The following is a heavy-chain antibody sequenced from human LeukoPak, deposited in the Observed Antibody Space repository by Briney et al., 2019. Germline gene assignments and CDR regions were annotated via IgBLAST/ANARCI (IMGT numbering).Heavy chain of an antibody. CDR1: GFTFSSYA. CDR2: ISGSGGST. V-gene: IGHV3-23*01. D-gene: IGHD4-17*01. J-gene: IGHJ4*02. Sequence: GGSLRLSCAASGFTFSSYAMSWVRQAPGKGLEWVSAISGSGGSTYYADSVRGRFTISRDNSKNTLYLQMNSLRAEDTAVYYCAKCGEDYGEYVGDYWGQGTLVTVSS. CDR3: AKCGEDYGEYVGDY.